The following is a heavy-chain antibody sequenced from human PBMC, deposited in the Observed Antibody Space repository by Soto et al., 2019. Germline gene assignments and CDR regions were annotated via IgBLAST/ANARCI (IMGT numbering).Heavy chain of an antibody. D-gene: IGHD5-18*01. CDR2: IDPSDSYT. J-gene: IGHJ6*02. Sequence: LGESLKISCKGSGYSLTSYWISWVRQMPGKGLEWMGRIDPSDSYTNYSPSFQGHVTISADKSISTAYLQWSSLKASDTAMYYCASGGDTAMVIGYYYYGMDVWGQGTTVTVSS. CDR3: ASGGDTAMVIGYYYYGMDV. CDR1: GYSLTSYW. V-gene: IGHV5-10-1*01.